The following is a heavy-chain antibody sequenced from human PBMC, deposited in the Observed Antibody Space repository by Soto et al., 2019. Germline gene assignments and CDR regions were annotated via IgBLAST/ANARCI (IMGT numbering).Heavy chain of an antibody. Sequence: SETLSLTCTVSGGSIRSDNYYWSWIRQPPGRDLEWIGYIYYSGSTYYNPSLKSRVTMSVDTSKNQFSLKLSSVTVADTAVYYCARHGSTVIPNWFDPWGQGTLVT. D-gene: IGHD4-17*01. CDR2: IYYSGST. CDR1: GGSIRSDNYY. CDR3: ARHGSTVIPNWFDP. V-gene: IGHV4-30-4*01. J-gene: IGHJ5*02.